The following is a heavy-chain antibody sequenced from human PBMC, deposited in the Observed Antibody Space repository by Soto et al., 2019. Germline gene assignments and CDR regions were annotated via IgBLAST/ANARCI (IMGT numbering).Heavy chain of an antibody. Sequence: TLSLTCTVSGGFISSGGNYWSWMRQHPGKGLEWIGYIYYSGSTYYNPSLKSRVTISVDTSKNQFSLKLSSVTAADTAAYYCATGSSGSTFDYWGQGTLVTVSS. J-gene: IGHJ4*02. V-gene: IGHV4-31*03. CDR3: ATGSSGSTFDY. D-gene: IGHD5-12*01. CDR1: GGFISSGGNY. CDR2: IYYSGST.